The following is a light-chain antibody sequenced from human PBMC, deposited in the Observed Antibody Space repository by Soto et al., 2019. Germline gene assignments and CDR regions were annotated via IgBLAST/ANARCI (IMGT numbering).Light chain of an antibody. CDR2: EVN. CDR3: CSFVGISIVM. V-gene: IGLV2-23*02. Sequence: QSALTQPASVSGSPGQSITISCTGTSSDVGLYNLVSWYQQLPGKAPKLIIYEVNERPSGISDRFSGSKSGNTASLTICGPRDEEGANYYCCSFVGISIVMSGGGT. J-gene: IGLJ3*02. CDR1: SSDVGLYNL.